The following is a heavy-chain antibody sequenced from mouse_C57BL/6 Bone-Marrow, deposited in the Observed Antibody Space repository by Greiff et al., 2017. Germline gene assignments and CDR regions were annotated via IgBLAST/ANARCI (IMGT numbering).Heavy chain of an antibody. Sequence: EVQLQQSGAELVRPGASVKLSCTASGFNIKDDYMHWVKQRPEQGLEWIGWIDPENGDTEYASKFQGQATITADTSSNTAYLQLSSLTSEDTAVYYCTTRDYSNPSAYWGQGTLVTVSA. CDR1: GFNIKDDY. D-gene: IGHD2-5*01. J-gene: IGHJ3*01. CDR3: TTRDYSNPSAY. V-gene: IGHV14-4*01. CDR2: IDPENGDT.